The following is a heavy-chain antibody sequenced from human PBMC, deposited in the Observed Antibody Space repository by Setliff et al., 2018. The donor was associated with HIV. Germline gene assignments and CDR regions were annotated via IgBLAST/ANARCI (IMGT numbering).Heavy chain of an antibody. CDR2: INTGHGNT. J-gene: IGHJ4*02. CDR1: GYTFTSNV. V-gene: IGHV1-3*03. Sequence: ASVKVSCKASGYTFTSNVMHWVRQAPGQGLEWMGWINTGHGNTKYSQDFQGRVTITGDTSASTAYMELSSLRSEDMAVYYCARGRYDDFWSGYYYFDYWGQGTLVTV. CDR3: ARGRYDDFWSGYYYFDY. D-gene: IGHD3-3*01.